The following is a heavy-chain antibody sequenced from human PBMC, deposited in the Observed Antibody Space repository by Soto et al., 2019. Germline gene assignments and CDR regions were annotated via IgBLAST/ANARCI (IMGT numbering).Heavy chain of an antibody. Sequence: QVQLVESGGGVVQPGRFLRLSCAASGFTFSSYGMHWVRQAPGKGLEWVAVISYDGSNKYYADSVKGRFTISRDNSKNTLYLQMNSLRAEDTAVYYCAKESASRYCSGGSCYPGGSYFDLWGRGTLVTVSS. D-gene: IGHD2-15*01. V-gene: IGHV3-30*18. CDR3: AKESASRYCSGGSCYPGGSYFDL. CDR1: GFTFSSYG. J-gene: IGHJ2*01. CDR2: ISYDGSNK.